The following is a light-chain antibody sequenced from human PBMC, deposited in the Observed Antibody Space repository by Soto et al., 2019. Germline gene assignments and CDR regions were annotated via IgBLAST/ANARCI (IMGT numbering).Light chain of an antibody. J-gene: IGKJ1*01. CDR2: GAS. Sequence: IVLTQSPGTLSLSPGDRATLSRRASQSVRSNYVAWYQQRPGQAPRLLIYGASTRATGIPERFSGSGSGTDFTLTISRLEPEDFAVFYCQQYGSSPLTFGQGTKVDIK. V-gene: IGKV3-20*01. CDR3: QQYGSSPLT. CDR1: QSVRSNY.